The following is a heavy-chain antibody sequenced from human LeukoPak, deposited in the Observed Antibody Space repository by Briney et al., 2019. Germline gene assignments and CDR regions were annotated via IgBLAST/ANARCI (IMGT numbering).Heavy chain of an antibody. V-gene: IGHV3-74*01. J-gene: IGHJ4*02. CDR1: GFTFSSYW. CDR2: INSDGFSI. CDR3: ARGTATAFDY. D-gene: IGHD5-18*01. Sequence: GGSLRLSCAASGFTFSSYWMHWVRKVPETGMVWVSRINSDGFSIRYADSVKGRFTISRDNGKNTLYLQMNSLRAEDTAVYYCARGTATAFDYWGQGTQVPVSS.